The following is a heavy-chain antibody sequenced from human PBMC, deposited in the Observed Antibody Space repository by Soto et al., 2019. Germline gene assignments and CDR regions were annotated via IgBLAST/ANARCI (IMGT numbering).Heavy chain of an antibody. CDR1: GGSISSGNYY. CDR3: ATMGTPATGLYFFDY. Sequence: PSETLSLTCTDSGGSISSGNYYWSWIRQPPGKGLEWIGFISYSGSTYYSTSLKSRVTISVDTSKSQFSLNLSFVTAADTAVYYCATMGTPATGLYFFDYWGQGSLVTVSS. J-gene: IGHJ4*02. CDR2: ISYSGST. V-gene: IGHV4-30-4*01. D-gene: IGHD2-15*01.